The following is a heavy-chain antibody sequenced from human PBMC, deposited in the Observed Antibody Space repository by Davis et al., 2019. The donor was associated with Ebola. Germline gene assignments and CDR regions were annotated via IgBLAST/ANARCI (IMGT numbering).Heavy chain of an antibody. D-gene: IGHD2-15*01. CDR3: AREGRYCSGGSCYSVGIFDY. CDR2: INTNSGNP. J-gene: IGHJ4*02. Sequence: ASVLVPCMASSCTCISYPMNRVRQPPGYGPEWMGWINTNSGNPTYAQGFSGRFVFSLDTSVSTAYLQISSLKAEDTAVYYCAREGRYCSGGSCYSVGIFDYWGQGTLVTVSS. V-gene: IGHV7-4-1*02. CDR1: SCTCISYP.